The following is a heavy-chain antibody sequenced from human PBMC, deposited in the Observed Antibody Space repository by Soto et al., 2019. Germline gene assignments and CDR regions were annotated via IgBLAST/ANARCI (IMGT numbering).Heavy chain of an antibody. D-gene: IGHD6-19*01. CDR1: GFTFSSYA. Sequence: EVQLLESGGGLVQPGGSLRLSCAASGFTFSSYAMSWVRQAPGKGLEWDSAISGSGGSTYYADSVKGRFTISRDNSKNTRYLQMTSLRAEDTAVYYCAKSFFPGSRYSSGWYYFDYWGQGTLVTVSS. V-gene: IGHV3-23*01. J-gene: IGHJ4*02. CDR3: AKSFFPGSRYSSGWYYFDY. CDR2: ISGSGGST.